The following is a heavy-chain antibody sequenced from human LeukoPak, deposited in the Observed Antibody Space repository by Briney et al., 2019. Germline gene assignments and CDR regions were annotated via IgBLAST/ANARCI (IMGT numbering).Heavy chain of an antibody. J-gene: IGHJ6*04. CDR3: AREWGIVVVPAPTDV. CDR1: GFTFSRYW. D-gene: IGHD2-2*01. V-gene: IGHV3-74*01. Sequence: PGGSLRLSCAASGFTFSRYWMHWVRQPPGKGLVWVSRINPDGSSTNYADSVKGRFTISRDNAKSTLYLQMNSLRAEDTAVYYCAREWGIVVVPAPTDVWGKGTTVTVSS. CDR2: INPDGSST.